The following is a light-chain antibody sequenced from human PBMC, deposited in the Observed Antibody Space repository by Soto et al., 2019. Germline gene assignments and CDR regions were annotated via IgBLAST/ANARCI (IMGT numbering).Light chain of an antibody. J-gene: IGLJ1*01. Sequence: QSVLTQPPSASGTPGQRVPVSCSGSSSNIGSNSVNWYQQLPGTAPKLLIYTNYQRPSGVPDRFSGSKSGTSASLAISGLQSEDEADYYCAVWDDNLNAYGFGTGTKVTVL. CDR2: TNY. CDR3: AVWDDNLNAYG. CDR1: SSNIGSNS. V-gene: IGLV1-44*01.